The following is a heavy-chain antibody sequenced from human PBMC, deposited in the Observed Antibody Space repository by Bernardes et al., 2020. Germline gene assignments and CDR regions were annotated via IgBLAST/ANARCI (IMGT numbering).Heavy chain of an antibody. J-gene: IGHJ4*02. CDR2: IYYSGTT. CDR3: ARDPSIYSSGWSGVGSDY. CDR1: GGSVSSGSYY. D-gene: IGHD6-19*01. Sequence: ETLSLTCTVSGGSVSSGSYYWSWIRQPPGKGLEWIGHIYYSGTTKYNPSLKSRVTMSVDTYENQFSLKLSSVTAADTAVYYCARDPSIYSSGWSGVGSDYWGPGTLVTVSS. V-gene: IGHV4-61*01.